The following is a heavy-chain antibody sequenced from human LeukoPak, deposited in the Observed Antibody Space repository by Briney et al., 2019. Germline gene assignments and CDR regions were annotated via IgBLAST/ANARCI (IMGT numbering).Heavy chain of an antibody. CDR3: ARWGGSSSLVDY. Sequence: ASVKVSCKASGYTFTSYYMHWVRQAPGQGLEWMGIINPSGGSTSYAQKFQGRVIMTRDTSTSTAYMELRSLRSDDTAVYYCARWGGSSSLVDYWGQGTLVTVSS. CDR2: INPSGGST. V-gene: IGHV1-46*01. J-gene: IGHJ4*02. D-gene: IGHD6-6*01. CDR1: GYTFTSYY.